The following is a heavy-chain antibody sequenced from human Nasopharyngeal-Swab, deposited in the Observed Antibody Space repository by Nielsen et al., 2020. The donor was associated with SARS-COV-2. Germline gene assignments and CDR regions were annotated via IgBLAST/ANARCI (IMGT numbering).Heavy chain of an antibody. J-gene: IGHJ4*02. Sequence: GGALRLSCAAYGFTFSSYAMHWVRQAPGKGLEWVAFMSYDGSNKYYADSVKGRFTISRDNSKNTLYLQMNSLRAEDTAVYYCAKGLEMATADYWGQGTLVTVSS. CDR3: AKGLEMATADY. CDR1: GFTFSSYA. CDR2: MSYDGSNK. D-gene: IGHD5-24*01. V-gene: IGHV3-30-3*01.